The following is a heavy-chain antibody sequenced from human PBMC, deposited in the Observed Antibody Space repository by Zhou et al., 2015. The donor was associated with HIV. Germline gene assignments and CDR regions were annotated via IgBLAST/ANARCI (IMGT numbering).Heavy chain of an antibody. CDR2: IIPIFGTA. J-gene: IGHJ4*02. D-gene: IGHD5-18*01. CDR1: GGTFSSYA. Sequence: QVQLVQSGAEVKKPGSSVKVSCKASGGTFSSYAISWVRQAPGQGLEWMGGIIPIFGTANYAQKFQGRVTITADESTSTAYMELSSLRSEDTAVYYCARDGIKPERGYSYGPTALYDYWGQGTLVTVSS. V-gene: IGHV1-69*01. CDR3: ARDGIKPERGYSYGPTALYDY.